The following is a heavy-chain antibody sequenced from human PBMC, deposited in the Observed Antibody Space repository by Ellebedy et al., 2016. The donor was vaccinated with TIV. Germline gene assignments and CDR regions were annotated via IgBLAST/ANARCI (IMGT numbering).Heavy chain of an antibody. CDR1: GFTLRSYA. Sequence: GESLKISCAASGFTLRSYAMSWIRQAPGKGLEWVSYISSIGSTIFHADSVKGRFTISRDNAQNSLYLQMNSLRAEDTAVYYCARAVRGIAIIYYFDFWGQGTLVTVSS. J-gene: IGHJ4*02. V-gene: IGHV3-11*01. CDR2: ISSIGSTI. CDR3: ARAVRGIAIIYYFDF. D-gene: IGHD3-10*01.